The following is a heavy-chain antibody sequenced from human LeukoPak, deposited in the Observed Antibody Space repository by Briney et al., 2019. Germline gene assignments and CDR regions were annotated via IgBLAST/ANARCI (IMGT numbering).Heavy chain of an antibody. J-gene: IGHJ4*02. CDR3: AKDQVSRCSGGSCSAFEC. CDR1: EFTFSNYA. D-gene: IGHD2-15*01. V-gene: IGHV3-23*01. Sequence: GGSLRLSCAASEFTFSNYAMSWFRQAPGEGLEWVSVISGSGGRTYYTDSVKGRFTISRDNSKHTLFLQMNSLRAEDTDVYYCAKDQVSRCSGGSCSAFECRGKVTLVTVCS. CDR2: ISGSGGRT.